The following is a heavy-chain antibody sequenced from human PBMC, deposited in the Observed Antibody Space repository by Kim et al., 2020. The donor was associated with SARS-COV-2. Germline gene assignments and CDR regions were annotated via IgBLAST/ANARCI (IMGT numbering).Heavy chain of an antibody. CDR3: ARVGLCGGDCYYYYGMDV. J-gene: IGHJ6*02. V-gene: IGHV1-69*13. CDR2: IIPIFGTA. D-gene: IGHD2-21*01. CDR1: GGTFSSYA. Sequence: SVKVSCKASGGTFSSYAISWVRQAPGQGLEWMGGIIPIFGTANYAQKFQGRVTITADESTSTAYMELSSLRSEDTAVYYCARVGLCGGDCYYYYGMDVWGQGTTVTVSS.